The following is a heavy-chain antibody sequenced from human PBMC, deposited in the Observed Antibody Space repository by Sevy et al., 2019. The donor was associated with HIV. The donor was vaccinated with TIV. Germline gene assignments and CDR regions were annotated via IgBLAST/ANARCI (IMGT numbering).Heavy chain of an antibody. CDR3: ARVRGGYSGFGGFDY. Sequence: SETLSLTCTVSGGSVSSGSYYWGWIRPPPGKGLEWIGYIYYSGSTNPNPAPKRRVIISVDTTKNQSSLQLNPVTAADTAVYYCARVRGGYSGFGGFDYWGQGTLVTVSS. D-gene: IGHD5-12*01. CDR2: IYYSGST. V-gene: IGHV4-61*01. J-gene: IGHJ4*02. CDR1: GGSVSSGSYY.